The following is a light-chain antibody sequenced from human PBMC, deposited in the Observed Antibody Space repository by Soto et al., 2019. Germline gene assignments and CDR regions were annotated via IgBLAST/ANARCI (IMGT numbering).Light chain of an antibody. CDR1: QSVSSW. Sequence: DIQMTQSPSTLSASVGDRVTITCRASQSVSSWLAWYQQKPGKAPKLLIYKASSLESGVQSRFSGSGSGTEFTLTITSLQPDDFATYYCQQYNTYARPFGQGTKGEIK. CDR2: KAS. CDR3: QQYNTYARP. J-gene: IGKJ1*01. V-gene: IGKV1-5*03.